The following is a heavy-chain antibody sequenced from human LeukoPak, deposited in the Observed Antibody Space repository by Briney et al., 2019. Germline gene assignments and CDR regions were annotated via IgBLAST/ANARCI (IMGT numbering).Heavy chain of an antibody. Sequence: PGGSLRLSCAASGFTFSSYGMHWVRQAPGKGLEWVAFIRYDGSNKNYADSVKGRFTISRDNSKNTLYLQMNSLRAEDTAVYYCATYGSGVDYWGQGTLVTVSS. D-gene: IGHD3-10*01. CDR1: GFTFSSYG. CDR2: IRYDGSNK. CDR3: ATYGSGVDY. V-gene: IGHV3-30*02. J-gene: IGHJ4*02.